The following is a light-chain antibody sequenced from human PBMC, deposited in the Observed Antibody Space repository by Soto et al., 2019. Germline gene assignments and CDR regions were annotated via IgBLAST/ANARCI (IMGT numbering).Light chain of an antibody. J-gene: IGKJ1*01. CDR3: QQYYSTPWT. CDR1: QSVSSN. Sequence: EIVMTQSPATLSVSPGERATLSCRASQSVSSNLAWYQQKPCQAPRLLIYGASTRATGIPDRFSGSGSGTDFTLTISSLQAEDVAVYYCQQYYSTPWTFGQGTKVDIK. CDR2: GAS. V-gene: IGKV3-15*01.